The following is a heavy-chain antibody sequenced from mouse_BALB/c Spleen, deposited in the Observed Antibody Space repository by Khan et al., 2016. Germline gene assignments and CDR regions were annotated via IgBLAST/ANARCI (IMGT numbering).Heavy chain of an antibody. CDR2: TNPTNGRT. CDR3: ARIKKIVATYFDY. V-gene: IGHV1S81*02. CDR1: GYPFTSYW. Sequence: QVQLQQPGAELVKAGASVKMSCKASGYPFTSYWMHWVKQRLGQGLEWFAETNPTNGRTYYNEKFKSKATLTVDKSSSTAYMLLSGPTFEDSAVYYCARIKKIVATYFDYWGQGTTLTVSS. D-gene: IGHD1-1*01. J-gene: IGHJ2*01.